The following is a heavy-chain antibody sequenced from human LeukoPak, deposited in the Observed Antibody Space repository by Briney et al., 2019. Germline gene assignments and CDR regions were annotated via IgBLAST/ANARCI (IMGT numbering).Heavy chain of an antibody. CDR3: AREGRITILRTNWFDP. D-gene: IGHD3-3*01. J-gene: IGHJ5*02. CDR2: IYYSGST. V-gene: IGHV4-39*07. CDR1: GGSISTTSYY. Sequence: PSETLSLTCTVSGGSISTTSYYWGWIRQPPGKGLECIGNIYYSGSTYYNPSLKSRVTISVDTSKNQFSLKLSSVTAADTAVYYCAREGRITILRTNWFDPWGQGTLVTVSS.